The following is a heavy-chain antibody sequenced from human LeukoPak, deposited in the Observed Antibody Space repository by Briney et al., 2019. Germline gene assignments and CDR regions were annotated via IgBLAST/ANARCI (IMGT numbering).Heavy chain of an antibody. Sequence: ASVKVSCKASGYTFTSYYMHWVRQAPGQGLEWMGIINPSGGSTSYAQKFQGRVTMTRDMSTSTVYMELSSLRSEDTAVYYCAREGDSSGSGDAQFDYWGQGTLVTVSS. D-gene: IGHD3-22*01. CDR3: AREGDSSGSGDAQFDY. J-gene: IGHJ4*02. CDR1: GYTFTSYY. CDR2: INPSGGST. V-gene: IGHV1-46*01.